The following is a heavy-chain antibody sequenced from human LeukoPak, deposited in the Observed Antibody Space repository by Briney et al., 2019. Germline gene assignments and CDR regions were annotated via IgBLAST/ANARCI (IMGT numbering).Heavy chain of an antibody. D-gene: IGHD3-22*01. CDR1: GGSLCSYY. Sequence: SETLSLTCTVSGGSLCSYYWSWIRQPPGKGLEWIGYIYYNGGANYNPSLKSRVTISVDTSRNQFSLKWSSVTAADTAVYYCARHPGATYYYDSWGQGTLVTVSS. V-gene: IGHV4-59*08. CDR3: ARHPGATYYYDS. J-gene: IGHJ4*02. CDR2: IYYNGGA.